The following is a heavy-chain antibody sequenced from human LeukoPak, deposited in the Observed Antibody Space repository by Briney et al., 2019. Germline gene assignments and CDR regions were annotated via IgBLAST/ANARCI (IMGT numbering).Heavy chain of an antibody. J-gene: IGHJ4*02. CDR3: ARGPHVYYDILTGYYYFDY. CDR2: INHSGST. V-gene: IGHV4-34*01. Sequence: PSETPSLTCAVYGGSFSGYYWSWIRQPPGKGLEWIGEINHSGSTNYNPSLKSRVTISVDTSKNQFSLKLSSVTAADTAVYYCARGPHVYYDILTGYYYFDYWGQGTLVTVSS. CDR1: GGSFSGYY. D-gene: IGHD3-9*01.